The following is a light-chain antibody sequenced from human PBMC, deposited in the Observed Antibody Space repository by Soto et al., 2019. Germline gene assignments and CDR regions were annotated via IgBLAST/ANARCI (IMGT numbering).Light chain of an antibody. CDR3: QQYGTPRSVT. J-gene: IGKJ5*01. V-gene: IGKV3-20*01. CDR1: PSVSGNY. CDR2: DAS. Sequence: EVVMTQSPGTLSLSPGAAAPLSCRARPSVSGNYLAWYQQKPGQSPRLVIYDASSRATGIPDRFSGSGSGTDFTLTISKVEPEDFAVYYCQQYGTPRSVTFGQGTRLEIK.